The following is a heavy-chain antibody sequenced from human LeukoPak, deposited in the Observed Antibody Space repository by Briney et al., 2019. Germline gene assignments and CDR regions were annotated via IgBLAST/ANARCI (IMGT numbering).Heavy chain of an antibody. CDR1: GGSFSGYY. Sequence: SETLSLTCAVYGGSFSGYYWSWIRQPPGKGLEWIGEINHSGSTNYNPSLKSRVTISVDTSKNQFSLKLSSVTAADTAVYYWARGGGYCSSTSCPPRYWGQGTLVTVSS. D-gene: IGHD2-2*01. CDR2: INHSGST. V-gene: IGHV4-34*01. CDR3: ARGGGYCSSTSCPPRY. J-gene: IGHJ4*02.